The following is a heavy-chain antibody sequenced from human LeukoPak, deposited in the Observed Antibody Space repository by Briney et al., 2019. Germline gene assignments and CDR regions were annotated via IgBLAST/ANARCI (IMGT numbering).Heavy chain of an antibody. CDR3: AKGALYDFWSGYFLPTDY. J-gene: IGHJ4*02. CDR2: ISYDGSNK. V-gene: IGHV3-30*18. Sequence: PGGSLRLSCAASGFTFSSYGMHWVRQAPGKGLEWVAVISYDGSNKYYADSVKGRFTISRDNSKNTLYLQMNSLRAEDTAVYYCAKGALYDFWSGYFLPTDYWGQGTLVTVSS. CDR1: GFTFSSYG. D-gene: IGHD3-3*01.